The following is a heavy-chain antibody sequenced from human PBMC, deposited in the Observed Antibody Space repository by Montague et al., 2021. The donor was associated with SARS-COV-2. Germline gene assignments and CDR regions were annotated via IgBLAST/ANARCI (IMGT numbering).Heavy chain of an antibody. CDR1: GFTFSSYE. Sequence: SLRLSCAASGFTFSSYEMNWVRQAPGKGLEWVSYISSSGSTIYYADSVKGRFTISRDNAKNPLYLQMNSPRAEDTAVYYCARGLSIAVAGTLFPDYYYYMDVWGKGTTVTVSS. V-gene: IGHV3-48*03. D-gene: IGHD6-19*01. J-gene: IGHJ6*03. CDR3: ARGLSIAVAGTLFPDYYYYMDV. CDR2: ISSSGSTI.